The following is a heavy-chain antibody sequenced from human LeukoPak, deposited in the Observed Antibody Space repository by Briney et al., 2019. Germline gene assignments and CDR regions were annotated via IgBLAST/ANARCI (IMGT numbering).Heavy chain of an antibody. CDR3: ARDLYSSGP. CDR2: IYSGGGT. J-gene: IGHJ5*02. V-gene: IGHV3-66*01. Sequence: GGSLRLSCAASGFIVSSRHMSWVRQAPGKGLEWVSVIYSGGGTNYADSVKGRFTISRDNSKNTLYLQLNSLRAEDTAVYYCARDLYSSGPWGQGTLVTVSS. CDR1: GFIVSSRH. D-gene: IGHD6-19*01.